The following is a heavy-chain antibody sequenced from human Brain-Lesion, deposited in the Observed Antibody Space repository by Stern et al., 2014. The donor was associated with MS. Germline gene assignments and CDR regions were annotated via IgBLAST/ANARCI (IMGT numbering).Heavy chain of an antibody. CDR1: GYTLTEFS. J-gene: IGHJ4*02. Sequence: QVQLVQSGAEVKKPGASVKVSCKVSGYTLTEFSMHWVRQAPSKGLERMGGFDPEDGETIYAQKFQGRVTMTEDTSTDTAYMELSSLRSEDTAVYYCATLSPGAGGNYYRHFDYWGQGTLVTVAS. D-gene: IGHD1-26*01. V-gene: IGHV1-24*01. CDR3: ATLSPGAGGNYYRHFDY. CDR2: FDPEDGET.